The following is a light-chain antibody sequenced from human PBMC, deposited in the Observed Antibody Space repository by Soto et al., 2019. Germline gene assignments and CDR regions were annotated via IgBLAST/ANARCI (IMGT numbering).Light chain of an antibody. CDR1: QSVSSSY. CDR3: QQYGSSPYT. Sequence: EIVLTQSPGTLSLSPGERATLSCRASQSVSSSYLAWYQQKPGQAPRLLIYGASSRAPGIPDRFSGSGSGTDFTLTIIRLEPEDFAVYYCQQYGSSPYTFGQGTKLQIK. J-gene: IGKJ2*01. V-gene: IGKV3-20*01. CDR2: GAS.